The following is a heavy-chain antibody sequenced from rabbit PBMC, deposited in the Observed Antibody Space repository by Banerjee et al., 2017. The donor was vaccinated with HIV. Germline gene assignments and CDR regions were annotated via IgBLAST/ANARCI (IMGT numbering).Heavy chain of an antibody. Sequence: SAGGRVERAGSGARRGGDAGISRRKTDDLSKDSQAPGKGLEWIACINAVTGKAVYASRTRHTIFQCEWTSDVCSPDLNSLTAADTATYFCVREAGYGGYGDGNLWGPGTLVTVS. D-gene: IGHD6-1*01. CDR1: GISRRKTDD. V-gene: IGHV1S45*01. CDR3: VREAGYGGYGDGNL. J-gene: IGHJ4*01. CDR2: INAVTGKA.